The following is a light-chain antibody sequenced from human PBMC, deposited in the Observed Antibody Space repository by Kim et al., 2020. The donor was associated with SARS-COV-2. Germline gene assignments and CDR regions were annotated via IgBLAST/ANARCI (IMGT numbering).Light chain of an antibody. CDR1: QSISSN. V-gene: IGKV3-15*01. Sequence: EIVMTQSPYTLSVSPGERATLSCRASQSISSNLAWYQQKPGQAPRLLSYAASTRATGIPARFSGSGSGAEFTLTISSLQSEDFAVYYCQQYNNWPLTFGGGTKVDIK. J-gene: IGKJ4*01. CDR3: QQYNNWPLT. CDR2: AAS.